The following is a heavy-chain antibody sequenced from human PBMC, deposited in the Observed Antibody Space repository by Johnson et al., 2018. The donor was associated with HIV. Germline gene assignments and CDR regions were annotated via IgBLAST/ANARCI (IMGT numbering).Heavy chain of an antibody. D-gene: IGHD2-15*01. CDR2: ISYDGSDK. Sequence: QVQLVESGGGVVQPGRSLRLSCAASGFTFSSYAMHWVRQAPGKGLEWVAVISYDGSDKYYADSVKGRFTISRDSSKNTLYLQMDSLRAEDTAVYFCAREMVAAKDAFDIWGQGT. J-gene: IGHJ3*02. CDR1: GFTFSSYA. V-gene: IGHV3-30*04. CDR3: AREMVAAKDAFDI.